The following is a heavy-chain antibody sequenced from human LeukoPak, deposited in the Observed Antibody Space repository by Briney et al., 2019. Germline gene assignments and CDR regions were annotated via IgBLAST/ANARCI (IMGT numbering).Heavy chain of an antibody. Sequence: QPGGSLRLACAASGFTFSSYAMSWVRQAPGKGLEWVSAISGSGGSTYYPDSVKGRFTISRDNSKNTLYLQMNSLRAEDTAVYYCAKDLAIYDSIYFDYWGQGTLVTVSS. CDR3: AKDLAIYDSIYFDY. CDR1: GFTFSSYA. V-gene: IGHV3-23*01. D-gene: IGHD3-22*01. CDR2: ISGSGGST. J-gene: IGHJ4*02.